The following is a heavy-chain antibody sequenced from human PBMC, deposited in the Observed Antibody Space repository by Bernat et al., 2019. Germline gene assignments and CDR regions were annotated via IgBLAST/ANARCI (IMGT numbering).Heavy chain of an antibody. CDR3: ARVAGGDYVWYFDL. CDR1: GGSISSGGYY. J-gene: IGHJ2*01. Sequence: QVQLQESGPGLVKPSQTLSLTCTVSGGSISSGGYYWSWILQHPGKGLEWIGYIYYSGSTYYNPSLKSRVTISVDTSKNQFSLKLSSVTDADTAVYYCARVAGGDYVWYFDLWGRGTLVTVSS. D-gene: IGHD2-21*02. V-gene: IGHV4-31*03. CDR2: IYYSGST.